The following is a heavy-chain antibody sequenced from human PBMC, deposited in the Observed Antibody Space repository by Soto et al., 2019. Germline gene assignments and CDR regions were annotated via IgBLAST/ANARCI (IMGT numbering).Heavy chain of an antibody. D-gene: IGHD6-13*01. CDR1: GFSFNNYG. Sequence: GGSLRLSCAASGFSFNNYGMHWVRQAPGKGLEWVAVTSYDGSNKHYADSVKGRFTISRDNSKNTLYLQMNSLRAEDTAVYYCAKAQVVRYYVDHWGQGTLVTVSS. V-gene: IGHV3-30*18. CDR2: TSYDGSNK. CDR3: AKAQVVRYYVDH. J-gene: IGHJ4*02.